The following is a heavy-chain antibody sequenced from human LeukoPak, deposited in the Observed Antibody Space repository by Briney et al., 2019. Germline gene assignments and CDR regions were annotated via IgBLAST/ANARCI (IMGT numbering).Heavy chain of an antibody. D-gene: IGHD2-15*01. Sequence: GGSLRLSCAASGFTFSSSTMNWVRQAPGKGLEWVSSISSGATTIYYADSVKGRFTVSRDNAKNSPYLQMRSLRADDTAVYYCARDGGSFFPLDCWGQGTLVTVSS. J-gene: IGHJ4*02. CDR1: GFTFSSST. CDR3: ARDGGSFFPLDC. V-gene: IGHV3-48*01. CDR2: ISSGATTI.